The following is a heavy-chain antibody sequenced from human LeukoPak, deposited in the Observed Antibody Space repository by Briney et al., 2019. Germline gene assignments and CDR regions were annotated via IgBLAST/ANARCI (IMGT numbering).Heavy chain of an antibody. CDR3: ARAGIAVT. CDR1: GISFSNYS. CDR2: ISSSSRFI. D-gene: IGHD6-19*01. J-gene: IGHJ5*02. Sequence: GGSLRLSCAASGISFSNYSMNWVRQAPGKGLEWVSLISSSSRFIYYGDSVKGRFTISRDNAKKSLYLQMNSLRAEDTAVYYCARAGIAVTWGQGTLVTVSS. V-gene: IGHV3-21*01.